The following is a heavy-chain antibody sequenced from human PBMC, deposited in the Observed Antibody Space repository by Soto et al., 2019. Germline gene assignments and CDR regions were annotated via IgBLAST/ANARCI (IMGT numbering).Heavy chain of an antibody. CDR2: INGDGTDT. V-gene: IGHV3-74*03. D-gene: IGHD3-16*01. CDR1: GFTFSMYW. J-gene: IGHJ4*02. Sequence: HPGGSLRLSCAASGFTFSMYWMHWVRQAPGKGLLWVSRINGDGTDTTYADSVKGRFTISRDNAKNTVYLQMNGLRAEDTAVYYCAREVGRGSGSYYLDYWGQETLVTVSS. CDR3: AREVGRGSGSYYLDY.